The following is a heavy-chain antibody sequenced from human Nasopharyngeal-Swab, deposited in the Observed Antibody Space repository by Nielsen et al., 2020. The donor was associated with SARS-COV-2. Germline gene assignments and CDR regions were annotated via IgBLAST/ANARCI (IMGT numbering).Heavy chain of an antibody. CDR3: ANNYHLDV. Sequence: GESLKISCAASGFTFSSYWMNWVRQAPGKGLEWVANVKQDGSEKYYVDSVKGRFTISRDNAKNTLYLQMNSLRAEDTAVYYCANNYHLDVWGQGTTVTVSS. V-gene: IGHV3-7*01. J-gene: IGHJ6*02. CDR2: VKQDGSEK. D-gene: IGHD1-1*01. CDR1: GFTFSSYW.